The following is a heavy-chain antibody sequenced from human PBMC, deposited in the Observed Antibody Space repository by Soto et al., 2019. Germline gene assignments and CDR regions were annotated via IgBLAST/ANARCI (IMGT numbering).Heavy chain of an antibody. Sequence: PSETLSLTCTVSGGSTSSGDYYWSWIRQPPGKGLEWIGYIYYSGSTYYNPSLKSRVTISVDTSKNQFSLKLSSVTAADTAVYYCARVCSSTSCYYARNNWFDPWGQGTLVTVSS. CDR3: ARVCSSTSCYYARNNWFDP. J-gene: IGHJ5*02. D-gene: IGHD2-2*01. CDR1: GGSTSSGDYY. CDR2: IYYSGST. V-gene: IGHV4-30-4*01.